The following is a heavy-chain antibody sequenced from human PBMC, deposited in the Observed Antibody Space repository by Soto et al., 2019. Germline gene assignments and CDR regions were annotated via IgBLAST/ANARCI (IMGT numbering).Heavy chain of an antibody. J-gene: IGHJ4*02. CDR2: VYHSGST. V-gene: IGHV4-59*01. D-gene: IGHD6-19*01. Sequence: SETLSLTCTVSGGSISNYYWSWIRQPPGKGLEWIGCVYHSGSTYYNPSLKSRVTISVDTSKNQFSLKLSSVTAADTAVYYCARRYNSGWYDYWGQGTLGTVSS. CDR3: ARRYNSGWYDY. CDR1: GGSISNYY.